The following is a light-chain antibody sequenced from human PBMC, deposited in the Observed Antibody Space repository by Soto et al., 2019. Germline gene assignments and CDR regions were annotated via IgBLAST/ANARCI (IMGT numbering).Light chain of an antibody. CDR3: CSYAGSSTFFYV. V-gene: IGLV2-23*02. Sequence: QSALTQPASVSGAPGQSITISGTGTSSDVGSYNLVSWYQQHPGKAPKLMIYEVSKRPSGVSNRFSGSKSGNTASLTISGLQAEDEADYYCCSYAGSSTFFYVFGTGTKLTVL. CDR1: SSDVGSYNL. CDR2: EVS. J-gene: IGLJ1*01.